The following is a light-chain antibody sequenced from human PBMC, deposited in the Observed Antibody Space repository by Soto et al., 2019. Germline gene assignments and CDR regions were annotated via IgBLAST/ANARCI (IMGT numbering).Light chain of an antibody. V-gene: IGLV2-23*02. CDR3: CSYAGSSTAYV. J-gene: IGLJ1*01. CDR2: EVS. CDR1: SMDVGSYNL. Sequence: QSVLTQPASVSGSPGQWIPISCPGTSMDVGSYNLVSWYQQHPGKAPKLMIYEVSKRPSGVSNRFSGSKSGNTASLTISGLQAEDEADYYCCSYAGSSTAYVFGTGTKVTVL.